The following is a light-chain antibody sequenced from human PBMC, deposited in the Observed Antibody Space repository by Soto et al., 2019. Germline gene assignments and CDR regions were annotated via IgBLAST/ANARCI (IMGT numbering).Light chain of an antibody. J-gene: IGKJ1*01. CDR1: QSISSSTY. CDR2: GAS. V-gene: IGKV3-15*01. Sequence: EIVLTQSPGTLFLSPGERATLSCSASQSISSSTYLAWYQQRPGQAPRLLIYGASSRATGIPARFSGSGSGTEFILTISSLQSEDFAVYYCQQYNNWPRTFGQGTKVDI. CDR3: QQYNNWPRT.